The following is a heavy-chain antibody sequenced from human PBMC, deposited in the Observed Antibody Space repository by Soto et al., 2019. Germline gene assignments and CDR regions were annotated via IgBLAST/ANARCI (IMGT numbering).Heavy chain of an antibody. Sequence: QLQLQESGPGLVKPSETLSLTCTVSGGSISSSSYYWGWIRQPPGKGLEWIGSIYYSGSTYYNPSLKSRVTISVDTSKNQFSLKLSSVTAADTAVYYRARLRSSSWYYSYFDYWGQGTLVTVSS. CDR1: GGSISSSSYY. D-gene: IGHD6-13*01. J-gene: IGHJ4*02. CDR3: ARLRSSSWYYSYFDY. CDR2: IYYSGST. V-gene: IGHV4-39*01.